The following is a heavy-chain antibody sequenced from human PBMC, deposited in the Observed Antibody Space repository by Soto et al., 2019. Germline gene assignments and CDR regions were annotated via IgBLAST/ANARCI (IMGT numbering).Heavy chain of an antibody. J-gene: IGHJ6*03. D-gene: IGHD2-2*01. CDR3: AKSVLPAAQIVKSLWRPSPTLPYFYMDV. CDR1: GFTFSSDA. V-gene: IGHV3-23*01. Sequence: PGGSLRLSCAASGFTFSSDAMSWARQAPGKGLEWVSGITGSGGSTYYADSVKGRFSISRDNSKNTLYLQVNTLRAEDTGVYFCAKSVLPAAQIVKSLWRPSPTLPYFYMDVWGKGTTVTVSS. CDR2: ITGSGGST.